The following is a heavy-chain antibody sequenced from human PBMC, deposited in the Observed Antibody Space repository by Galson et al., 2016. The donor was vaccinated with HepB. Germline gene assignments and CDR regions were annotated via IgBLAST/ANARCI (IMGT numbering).Heavy chain of an antibody. J-gene: IGHJ3*02. CDR3: AKDFVGMVADDFDI. CDR1: SYW. Sequence: SYWMSWVRQAPGKGLEWVANIKKDGSEKYYVDSVKGRFTISRDNAKNTLNLQMNSLGAEDTAVYFCAKDFVGMVADDFDIWGQGTLVTVSS. D-gene: IGHD3-3*01. V-gene: IGHV3-7*05. CDR2: IKKDGSEK.